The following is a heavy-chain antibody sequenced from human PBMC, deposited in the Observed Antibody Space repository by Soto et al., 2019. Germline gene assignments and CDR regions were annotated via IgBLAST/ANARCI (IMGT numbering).Heavy chain of an antibody. V-gene: IGHV3-11*01. D-gene: IGHD3-16*01. CDR1: GFTFSVYY. CDR3: ARGTGELDY. CDR2: ISGSGSNI. Sequence: QVQLVESGGGLVKPGGSLRLSCAASGFTFSVYYMSWIRQAPGKGLEWVSYISGSGSNIYHADSVKGRFTVSRDNARNSLYRQMNSLRADDTGVYYCARGTGELDYWGQGTLVAVSS. J-gene: IGHJ4*02.